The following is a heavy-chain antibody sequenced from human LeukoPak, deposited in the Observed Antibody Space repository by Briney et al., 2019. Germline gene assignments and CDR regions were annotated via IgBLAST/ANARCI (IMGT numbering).Heavy chain of an antibody. V-gene: IGHV4-38-2*02. CDR1: GYSISSGYY. CDR2: IYHSGST. D-gene: IGHD3-22*01. Sequence: SETLSLTCTVSGYSISSGYYWGWIRQPPGKGLEWIGSIYHSGSTYYNPSLKSRVTISVDTSKNQFSLKLSSVTAADTAVYYCAREKQYYYDSSGYPNCYDYWGQGTLVTVSS. CDR3: AREKQYYYDSSGYPNCYDY. J-gene: IGHJ4*02.